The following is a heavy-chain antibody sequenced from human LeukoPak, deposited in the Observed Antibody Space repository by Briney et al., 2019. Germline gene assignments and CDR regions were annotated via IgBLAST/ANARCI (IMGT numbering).Heavy chain of an antibody. CDR3: AIPGYSSGWHPHFDY. Sequence: ASVTVSCKASGGTFSSYAISWVRQAPGQGLEWMGGIIPIFGTANYAQKFQGRVTITADESTSTAYMELSSLRSEDTAVYYCAIPGYSSGWHPHFDYWGQGTLVTVSS. CDR2: IIPIFGTA. D-gene: IGHD6-19*01. V-gene: IGHV1-69*13. J-gene: IGHJ4*02. CDR1: GGTFSSYA.